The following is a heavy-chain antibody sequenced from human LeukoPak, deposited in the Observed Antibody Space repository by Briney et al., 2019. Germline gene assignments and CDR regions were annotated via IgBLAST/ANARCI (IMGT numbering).Heavy chain of an antibody. D-gene: IGHD6-13*01. Sequence: PGGSLRLSCAASGFPFSNYWMHWVRQAPGKGLVWVSPVNSDGSTTNYADSVKGRFTISRDNAENTLYMRMNSLRPEDTAVYYCARGYYSSSRIDYWGQGTLVTVSS. J-gene: IGHJ4*02. CDR2: VNSDGSTT. CDR3: ARGYYSSSRIDY. CDR1: GFPFSNYW. V-gene: IGHV3-74*01.